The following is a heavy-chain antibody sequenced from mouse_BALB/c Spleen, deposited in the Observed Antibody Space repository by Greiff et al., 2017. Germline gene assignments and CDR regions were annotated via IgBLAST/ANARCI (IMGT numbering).Heavy chain of an antibody. V-gene: IGHV5-9-1*01. Sequence: DVMLVESGGGLVKPGGSLKLSCAASGFTFSSYAMSWVRQTPEKRLEWVATISSGGSYTYYPDSVKGRFTISRDNAKNTLYLQMSSLRSEDTAMYYCARRTGPYAMDYWGQGTSVTVSS. D-gene: IGHD4-1*01. J-gene: IGHJ4*01. CDR2: ISSGGSYT. CDR3: ARRTGPYAMDY. CDR1: GFTFSSYA.